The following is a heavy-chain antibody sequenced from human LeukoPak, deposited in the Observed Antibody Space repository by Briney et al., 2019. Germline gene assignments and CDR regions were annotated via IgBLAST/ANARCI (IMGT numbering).Heavy chain of an antibody. Sequence: GASVKVSCKASGYTFTSYDINWVRQATGQGLEWMGWMNPNSGNTGYEQKFQGRVTMTRNTSISTAYMELSSLRSEDTAVYYCAKRSDRGVNDYWGQGTLVTVSS. D-gene: IGHD3-10*01. J-gene: IGHJ4*02. CDR2: MNPNSGNT. CDR3: AKRSDRGVNDY. V-gene: IGHV1-8*01. CDR1: GYTFTSYD.